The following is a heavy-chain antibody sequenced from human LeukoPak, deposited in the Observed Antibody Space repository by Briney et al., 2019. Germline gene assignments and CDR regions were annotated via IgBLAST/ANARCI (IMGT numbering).Heavy chain of an antibody. D-gene: IGHD3-16*01. Sequence: ASVKVSCKASGYTFTGYYMHWVRQAPGQGLEWMGWINPNSGDTKYAQKFQGRVTVTRDTSISTAYMELSRLKSDDTAVYYCATQRGSYLWGTDFDYWGQGTLVTVSS. J-gene: IGHJ4*02. CDR2: INPNSGDT. V-gene: IGHV1-2*02. CDR1: GYTFTGYY. CDR3: ATQRGSYLWGTDFDY.